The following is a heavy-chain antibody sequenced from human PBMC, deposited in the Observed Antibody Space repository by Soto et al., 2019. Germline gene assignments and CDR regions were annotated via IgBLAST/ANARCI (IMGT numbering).Heavy chain of an antibody. Sequence: SETLSLTCTVSGGSFSSNGYYWGWIRQPPGKGLEWIGSIYYSGSTYYNPSLKSRVTMSVDPSKNQFSLKLISVTAADTAVYYCARHWITMVRGVCHFDYWGQGTLVTVSS. V-gene: IGHV4-39*01. CDR1: GGSFSSNGYY. CDR3: ARHWITMVRGVCHFDY. CDR2: IYYSGST. J-gene: IGHJ4*02. D-gene: IGHD3-10*01.